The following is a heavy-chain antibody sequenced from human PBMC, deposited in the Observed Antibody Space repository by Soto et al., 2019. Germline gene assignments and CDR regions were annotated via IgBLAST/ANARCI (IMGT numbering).Heavy chain of an antibody. V-gene: IGHV4-31*03. D-gene: IGHD3-9*01. Sequence: QVQLQESGPGLVKPSQTLSLTCTVSGGSISSGGYYWSWIRQHPGKGLEWIGYISYSGSTYYNPSLQSRVTISVGTSKNQFSLKLSSVTAADTAVYFCAREVSDILTGYDYGMDVWGQGTTVTVSS. CDR3: AREVSDILTGYDYGMDV. CDR2: ISYSGST. J-gene: IGHJ6*02. CDR1: GGSISSGGYY.